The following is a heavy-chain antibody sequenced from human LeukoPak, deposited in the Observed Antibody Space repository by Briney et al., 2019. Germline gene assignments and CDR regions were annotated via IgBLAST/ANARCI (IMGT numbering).Heavy chain of an antibody. CDR3: ARDDRGRRSGLH. CDR2: ITPNSGNT. D-gene: IGHD3-22*01. Sequence: GASVKVSCKASGYTFTDYYIHWVRQAPGQGLEWTGWITPNSGNTKYAQKFQGRVTMTRDTSVRTVYMELTRLKSDDTAVYYCARDDRGRRSGLHWGQGTLVTVSS. J-gene: IGHJ4*02. CDR1: GYTFTDYY. V-gene: IGHV1-2*02.